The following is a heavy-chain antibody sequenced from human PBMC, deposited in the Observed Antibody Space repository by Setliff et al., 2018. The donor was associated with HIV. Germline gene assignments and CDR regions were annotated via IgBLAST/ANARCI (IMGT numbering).Heavy chain of an antibody. CDR3: ARDSGTTVGATRPGY. Sequence: GGSLRLSCAASGFTFRSFAMSWVRQAPGKGLEWVSAISGSDGSTDYADSVKGRFTISRDNAKNSLYLQMNSLRAEDTAVYYCARDSGTTVGATRPGYWGQGTLVTVSS. CDR1: GFTFRSFA. V-gene: IGHV3-23*01. J-gene: IGHJ4*02. D-gene: IGHD1-26*01. CDR2: ISGSDGST.